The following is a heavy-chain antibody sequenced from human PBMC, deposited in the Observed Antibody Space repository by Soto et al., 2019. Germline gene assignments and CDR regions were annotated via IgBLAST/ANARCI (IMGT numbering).Heavy chain of an antibody. D-gene: IGHD3-10*01. Sequence: ASVKVSCKASGYTFTSYAMHWVRQAPGQRLEWMGWINAGNGNTKYSQKFQGRVTITRDTSASTAYMELSSLRSEDTAVYYCAIQRITMVRGVDYYYYMDVWGKGTTVTVSS. CDR1: GYTFTSYA. V-gene: IGHV1-3*01. CDR3: AIQRITMVRGVDYYYYMDV. CDR2: INAGNGNT. J-gene: IGHJ6*03.